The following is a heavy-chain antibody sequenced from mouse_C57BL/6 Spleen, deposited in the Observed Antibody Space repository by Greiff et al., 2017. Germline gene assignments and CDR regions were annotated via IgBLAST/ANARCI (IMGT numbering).Heavy chain of an antibody. CDR1: GFTFSSYA. Sequence: EVQRVESGGGLVKPGGSLKLSCAASGFTFSSYAMSWVRQTPEKRLEWVATISDGGSYTYYPDNVKGRFTISRDNAKNNLYLQMSHLKSEDTAMYYCARGGYITTVAPFAYWGQGTLVTVSA. CDR2: ISDGGSYT. CDR3: ARGGYITTVAPFAY. V-gene: IGHV5-4*01. D-gene: IGHD1-1*01. J-gene: IGHJ3*01.